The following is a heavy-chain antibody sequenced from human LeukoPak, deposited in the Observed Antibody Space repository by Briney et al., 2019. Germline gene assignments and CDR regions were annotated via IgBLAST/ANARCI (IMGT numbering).Heavy chain of an antibody. J-gene: IGHJ4*02. Sequence: PSETLSLTCAVSGGSISSGGYSWSWIRQPPGKGLEWIGYIYHSGSTYYNPSLKSRVTISVDTSKNQFSLKLSSVTAADTAVYYCASGYAHFDYWGREPWSPSPQ. D-gene: IGHD2-8*01. CDR2: IYHSGST. CDR3: ASGYAHFDY. V-gene: IGHV4-30-2*01. CDR1: GGSISSGGYS.